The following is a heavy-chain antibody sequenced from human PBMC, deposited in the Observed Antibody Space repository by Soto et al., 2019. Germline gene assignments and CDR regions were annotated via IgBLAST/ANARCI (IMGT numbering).Heavy chain of an antibody. D-gene: IGHD3-3*01. CDR2: ISYDGSNK. J-gene: IGHJ6*02. Sequence: PGGSLRLSXAASGFTFSSYAMHWVRQAPGKGLEWVAVISYDGSNKYYADSVKGRFTISRDNSKNTLYLQMNSLRAEDTAVYYCARDGASAYYDFWSGYQSYYGMDVWGQGTTVTVS. CDR1: GFTFSSYA. CDR3: ARDGASAYYDFWSGYQSYYGMDV. V-gene: IGHV3-30-3*01.